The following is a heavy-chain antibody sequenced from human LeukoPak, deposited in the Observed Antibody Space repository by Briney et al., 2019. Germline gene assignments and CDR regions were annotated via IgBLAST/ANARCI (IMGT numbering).Heavy chain of an antibody. CDR3: ARGVGWSLDY. J-gene: IGHJ4*02. CDR1: GGSISSYY. Sequence: SSETLSLTCTVSGGSISSYYWGWIRQPAGKGLEWIGRMYTSGSTNYNPSLKSRVTMSVDTSKNQFSLQLRSVTAADTAVYYCARGVGWSLDYWGQGTLVTVSS. CDR2: MYTSGST. V-gene: IGHV4-4*07. D-gene: IGHD6-19*01.